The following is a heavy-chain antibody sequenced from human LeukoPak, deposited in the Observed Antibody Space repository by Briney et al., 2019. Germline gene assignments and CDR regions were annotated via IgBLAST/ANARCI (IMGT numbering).Heavy chain of an antibody. D-gene: IGHD6-13*01. Sequence: GGSLRLSCAASGFTFSSYAMHWVRQAPGKGLEWVTVISYDGSNKYYADSMKGRFTISRDNSKNTLYLQMNSLRAEDTAVYYCARGDKELVFKRRKGGFDPWGQGTLVTVSS. CDR2: ISYDGSNK. CDR1: GFTFSSYA. J-gene: IGHJ5*02. V-gene: IGHV3-30*04. CDR3: ARGDKELVFKRRKGGFDP.